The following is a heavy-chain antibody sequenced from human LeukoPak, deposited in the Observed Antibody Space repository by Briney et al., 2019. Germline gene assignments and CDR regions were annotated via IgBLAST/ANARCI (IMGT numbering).Heavy chain of an antibody. V-gene: IGHV1-46*01. CDR2: INPSGGST. CDR1: GYTFTSYY. Sequence: ASVKVSCKASGYTFTSYYMHWVRQAPGQGLEWMGIINPSGGSTSYAQKFQGRVTMTRDTSTSTVYMELSSLRSEDTAVYYCARSGRGLRYFDWLLPSDYWGQGTLVTVSS. J-gene: IGHJ4*02. CDR3: ARSGRGLRYFDWLLPSDY. D-gene: IGHD3-9*01.